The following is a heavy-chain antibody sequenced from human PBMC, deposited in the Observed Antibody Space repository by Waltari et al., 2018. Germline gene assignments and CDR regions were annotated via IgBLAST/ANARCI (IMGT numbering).Heavy chain of an antibody. J-gene: IGHJ5*02. CDR1: GYSFASYW. Sequence: EVQLVQSGAEVKKPGESLRISCKGSGYSFASYWISWVRQMPGKGLEWMGRIDPSDSHTSYSPSFQGHVTISADKSISTAYLQWSSLRASDTAMYYCARRSNYSSGPVDPWGQGTLVTVSS. V-gene: IGHV5-10-1*03. D-gene: IGHD6-19*01. CDR3: ARRSNYSSGPVDP. CDR2: IDPSDSHT.